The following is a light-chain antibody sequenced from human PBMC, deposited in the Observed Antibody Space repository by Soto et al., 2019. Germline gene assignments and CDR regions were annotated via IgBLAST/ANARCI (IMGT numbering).Light chain of an antibody. V-gene: IGKV1-39*01. Sequence: DVQMTQSPSSLSASVGDRVTITCRPSQRIRTSLNWYQQKPGKAPKFLIYDASSLQSEVPSRFSGSGSGTDFTLTISNLQPEDFATYYCQQSYSVPPTFGQGTKLEI. CDR2: DAS. CDR3: QQSYSVPPT. CDR1: QRIRTS. J-gene: IGKJ2*01.